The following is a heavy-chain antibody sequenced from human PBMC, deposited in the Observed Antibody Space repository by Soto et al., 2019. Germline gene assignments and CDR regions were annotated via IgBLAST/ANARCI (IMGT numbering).Heavy chain of an antibody. D-gene: IGHD6-13*01. CDR3: ARLRSSSWYTAASTLMDV. J-gene: IGHJ6*02. Sequence: ASVKVSCKASGYTFTGYYMHWVRQAPGQGLEWMGWINPNSGGTNYAQKFQGWVTMTRDTSISTAYMELSRLRSDDTAVYYCARLRSSSWYTAASTLMDVWGQGTTVTVSS. CDR1: GYTFTGYY. CDR2: INPNSGGT. V-gene: IGHV1-2*04.